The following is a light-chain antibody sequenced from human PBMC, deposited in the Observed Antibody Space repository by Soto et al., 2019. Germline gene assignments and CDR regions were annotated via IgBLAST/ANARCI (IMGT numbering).Light chain of an antibody. CDR3: QQFGTPLT. J-gene: IGKJ4*01. Sequence: EIVLTQSPGTLSLSPGERATLSCRASQSVSSSYLAWYQQKPGLAPRLLIYGASSRATGIPDRFSGSGSGTDFTLTISRLEPEDFAVYYCQQFGTPLTFGGGTKVEIK. CDR1: QSVSSSY. CDR2: GAS. V-gene: IGKV3-20*01.